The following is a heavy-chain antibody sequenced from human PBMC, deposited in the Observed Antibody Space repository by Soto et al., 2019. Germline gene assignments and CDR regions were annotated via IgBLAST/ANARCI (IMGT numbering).Heavy chain of an antibody. CDR2: ISSSSSTI. CDR1: GFTFSSYS. Sequence: PGGSLRLSCAASGFTFSSYSMNWVRQAPGKGLEWVSYISSSSSTIYYADSVKGRFTISRDNAKNSLYLQMNSLRDEDTAVYYCARAPYYDFWSGYYAYGMDVWGQGTTVTVSS. CDR3: ARAPYYDFWSGYYAYGMDV. D-gene: IGHD3-3*01. J-gene: IGHJ6*02. V-gene: IGHV3-48*02.